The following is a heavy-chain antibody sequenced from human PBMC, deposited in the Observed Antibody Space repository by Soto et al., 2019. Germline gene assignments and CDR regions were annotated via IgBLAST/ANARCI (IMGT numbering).Heavy chain of an antibody. CDR2: IKQDGSEK. CDR1: GFTFSSYW. Sequence: EVQLVESGGGLVQPGGSLRLSCAASGFTFSSYWMSWVRQAPGKGLEWVANIKQDGSEKYYVDSVKGRFTISRDNAKNSLYLQMNSLRAEDTAVYYCARDQCTNGVCYGPYFDYRGQGTLVTVSS. J-gene: IGHJ4*02. CDR3: ARDQCTNGVCYGPYFDY. V-gene: IGHV3-7*01. D-gene: IGHD2-8*01.